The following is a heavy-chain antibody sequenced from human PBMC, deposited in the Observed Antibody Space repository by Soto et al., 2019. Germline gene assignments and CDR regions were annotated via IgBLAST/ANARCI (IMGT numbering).Heavy chain of an antibody. D-gene: IGHD2-15*01. CDR3: ARHGPGTGYCSGGSCYSVGVWFDP. CDR2: IYYSGST. Sequence: SETLSLTCTVSGGSISSSSYYWGWIRQPPGKGLEWIGSIYYSGSTYYNPSHKSRVTISVDTSKNQFSLKLSSVTAADTAVYYCARHGPGTGYCSGGSCYSVGVWFDPWGQGTLVTVSS. CDR1: GGSISSSSYY. V-gene: IGHV4-39*01. J-gene: IGHJ5*02.